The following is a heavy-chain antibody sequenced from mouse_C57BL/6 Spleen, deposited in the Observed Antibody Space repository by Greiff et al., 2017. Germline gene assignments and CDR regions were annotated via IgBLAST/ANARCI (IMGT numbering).Heavy chain of an antibody. D-gene: IGHD4-1*01. CDR2: ISSGSSTI. CDR3: ARELGYAMDY. J-gene: IGHJ4*01. CDR1: GFTFSDYG. Sequence: EVKVEESGGGLVKPGGSLKLSCAASGFTFSDYGMHWVRQAPEKGLEWVAYISSGSSTIYYADTVKGRFTISRDNAKNTLFLQMTSLRSEDTAMYYCARELGYAMDYWGQGTSVTVSS. V-gene: IGHV5-17*01.